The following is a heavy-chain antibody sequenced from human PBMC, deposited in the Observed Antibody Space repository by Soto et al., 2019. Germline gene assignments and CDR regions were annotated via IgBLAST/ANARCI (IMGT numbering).Heavy chain of an antibody. CDR1: RYTFISYD. CDR3: ARSPSWETPVTPYYFDY. CDR2: MNPKSANT. J-gene: IGHJ4*02. Sequence: QVQLVQSGAEVKKPGASVKVSCKASRYTFISYDINWVRQATGQGLEWMGWMNPKSANTGYAQNFQGRVPMTRXXSXSXXYIELSSLRSEDTAVYYCARSPSWETPVTPYYFDYWGQGTLVTVSS. V-gene: IGHV1-8*01. D-gene: IGHD4-4*01.